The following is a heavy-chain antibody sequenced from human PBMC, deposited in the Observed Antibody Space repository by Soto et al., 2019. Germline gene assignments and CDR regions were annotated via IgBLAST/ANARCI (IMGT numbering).Heavy chain of an antibody. Sequence: GASGKVSCKASGGTFSSYAISWVRQAPGQGLEWMGGIIPIFGTANYAQKFQGRVTITADKSTSTAYMELSSLRSEDTAVYYCARGEYYDFWSAPGGWFDPWGQGTLVTVSS. J-gene: IGHJ5*02. CDR1: GGTFSSYA. D-gene: IGHD3-3*01. V-gene: IGHV1-69*06. CDR2: IIPIFGTA. CDR3: ARGEYYDFWSAPGGWFDP.